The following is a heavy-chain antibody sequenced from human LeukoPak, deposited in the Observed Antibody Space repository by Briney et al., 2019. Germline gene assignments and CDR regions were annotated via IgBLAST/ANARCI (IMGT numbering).Heavy chain of an antibody. CDR3: ARGRVVPAAIQYLGYYYYYMDV. CDR2: IIPIFGTA. J-gene: IGHJ6*03. Sequence: GASVTVSCKASGGTFSSYAISWVRQAPGQGLEWMGGIIPIFGTANYAQEFQGRVTITADESTSTAYMELSSLRSEDTAVYYCARGRVVPAAIQYLGYYYYYMDVWGKGTTVTVSS. V-gene: IGHV1-69*13. D-gene: IGHD2-2*02. CDR1: GGTFSSYA.